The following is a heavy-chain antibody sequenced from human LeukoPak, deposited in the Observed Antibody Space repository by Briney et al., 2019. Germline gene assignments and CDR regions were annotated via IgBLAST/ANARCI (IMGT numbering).Heavy chain of an antibody. CDR2: IKQDGSEK. V-gene: IGHV3-7*01. CDR1: GFRFSSYW. Sequence: PGGSLRLSCAASGFRFSSYWMSWVRQAPGKGLEWVANIKQDGSEKSYVDSVKGRFTVSRDNAKNSLYLEMNNLGAEDTAVYYCARGGYFEFWSGYFQRLEGWFDPWGQGTLVTVSS. CDR3: ARGGYFEFWSGYFQRLEGWFDP. D-gene: IGHD3-3*01. J-gene: IGHJ5*02.